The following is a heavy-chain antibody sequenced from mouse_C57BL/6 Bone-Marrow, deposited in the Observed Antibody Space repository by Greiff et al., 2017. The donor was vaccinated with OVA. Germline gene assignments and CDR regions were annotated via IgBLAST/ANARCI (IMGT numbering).Heavy chain of an antibody. V-gene: IGHV1-5*01. CDR1: GYTFTSYW. D-gene: IGHD1-1*01. Sequence: EVQLVESETVLARPGASVKMSCKTSGYTFTSYWMHWVKQRPGQGLEWIGAIYPGNSDTSYNQKFKGKAKLTAVTSASTAYMELSSLTNEDSAVYYCTSDYYGSSYDWFAYWGQGTLVTVSA. J-gene: IGHJ3*01. CDR2: IYPGNSDT. CDR3: TSDYYGSSYDWFAY.